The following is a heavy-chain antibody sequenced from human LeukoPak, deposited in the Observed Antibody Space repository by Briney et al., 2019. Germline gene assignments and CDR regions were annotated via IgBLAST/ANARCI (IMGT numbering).Heavy chain of an antibody. Sequence: PSETLSLTCTVSGGSISSGSYYWGWIRQPPGKGLEWIGSIYYSGSTYYNPSLKSRVTISVDTSKNQFSLKLSSVTAAGTAVYYCARQLGYCSSTSCYADKVDYWGQGTLVTVSS. J-gene: IGHJ4*02. CDR1: GGSISSGSYY. V-gene: IGHV4-39*01. CDR2: IYYSGST. CDR3: ARQLGYCSSTSCYADKVDY. D-gene: IGHD2-2*01.